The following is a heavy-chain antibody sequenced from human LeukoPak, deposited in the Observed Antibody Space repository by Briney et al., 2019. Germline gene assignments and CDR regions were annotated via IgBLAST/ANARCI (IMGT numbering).Heavy chain of an antibody. CDR2: IWYDGSNK. D-gene: IGHD2-21*02. J-gene: IGHJ3*02. V-gene: IGHV3-33*08. CDR3: ARAGLTADAFDI. CDR1: GFTFSSYG. Sequence: PGRSLRLSRAASGFTFSSYGMHWVRQAPGKGLERVAVIWYDGSNKYYADSVKGRFTISRDNSKNTLYLQMNSLRAEDTAVYYCARAGLTADAFDIWGQGTMVTVSS.